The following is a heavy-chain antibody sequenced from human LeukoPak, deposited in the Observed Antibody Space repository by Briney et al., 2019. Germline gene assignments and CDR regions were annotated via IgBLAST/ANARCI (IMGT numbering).Heavy chain of an antibody. CDR2: ISWDGGST. V-gene: IGHV3-43D*03. D-gene: IGHD3-10*01. CDR3: AQGVRWDYYYYMDV. Sequence: GGSLRLSWAAAGFSFDDYAMHWVRQAPGKGLEWVSLISWDGGSTYYADSVKGRFTISRDNSKNSLYLQMNSLRAEDTALYYCAQGVRWDYYYYMDVWGKGTTVTVSS. CDR1: GFSFDDYA. J-gene: IGHJ6*03.